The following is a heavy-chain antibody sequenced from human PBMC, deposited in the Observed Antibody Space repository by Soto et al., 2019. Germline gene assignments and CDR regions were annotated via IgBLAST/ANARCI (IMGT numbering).Heavy chain of an antibody. CDR3: AREAAPLNYYYYGMDV. J-gene: IGHJ6*02. CDR1: GGTFSSYA. D-gene: IGHD6-13*01. V-gene: IGHV1-69*01. Sequence: QVQLVQSGAEVKKPGSSVKVSCKASGGTFSSYAISWVRQAPGQGLVWMGGIMPIFGTANYAQKFQGRVTITADESTGTAYMELSSLRSEDTAVYYCAREAAPLNYYYYGMDVWGQGTTVTVSS. CDR2: IMPIFGTA.